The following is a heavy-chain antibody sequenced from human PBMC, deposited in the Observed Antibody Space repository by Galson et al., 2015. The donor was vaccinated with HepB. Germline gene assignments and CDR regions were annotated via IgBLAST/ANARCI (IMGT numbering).Heavy chain of an antibody. CDR1: GFTFRSEG. V-gene: IGHV3-30*02. D-gene: IGHD2-21*01. J-gene: IGHJ6*02. CDR3: AKELGWPQLKYYGLHV. Sequence: SLRLSCAASGFTFRSEGMHWVRQAPGKGLEWVAFIRSDGSNKDYADSVKGRFTISRDNSKNILYLQMNSLRVEDTAVYYCAKELGWPQLKYYGLHVWGQGTTVTVSS. CDR2: IRSDGSNK.